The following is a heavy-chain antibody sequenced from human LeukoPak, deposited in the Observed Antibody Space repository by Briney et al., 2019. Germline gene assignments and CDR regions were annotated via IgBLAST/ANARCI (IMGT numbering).Heavy chain of an antibody. CDR1: GGSISSYY. CDR3: ARGRPLRGVLIASRVFDY. J-gene: IGHJ4*02. D-gene: IGHD3-10*01. Sequence: SETLSLSCTVSGGSISSYYWTWIRQPPGKGLEWIGYFYYSGRTNYNPSLKSRVTISVDTSKNQFSLKLSSVTAADTAVYYCARGRPLRGVLIASRVFDYWGQGTLVTVSS. V-gene: IGHV4-59*01. CDR2: FYYSGRT.